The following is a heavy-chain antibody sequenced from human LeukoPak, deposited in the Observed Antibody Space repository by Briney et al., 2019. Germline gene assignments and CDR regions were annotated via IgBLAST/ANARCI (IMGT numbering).Heavy chain of an antibody. CDR3: ARGLPGYSNIWNDH. V-gene: IGHV3-74*01. Sequence: GGSLRLSCAASGFTFSSYWMHWVRQAPGKGLVWVSRTNSDGSLPSYADSVKGRFTISRDNAKNTLYLQMNSLGVEDTAIYYCARGLPGYSNIWNDHWGQGTLVTVSS. CDR1: GFTFSSYW. J-gene: IGHJ5*02. CDR2: TNSDGSLP. D-gene: IGHD6-13*01.